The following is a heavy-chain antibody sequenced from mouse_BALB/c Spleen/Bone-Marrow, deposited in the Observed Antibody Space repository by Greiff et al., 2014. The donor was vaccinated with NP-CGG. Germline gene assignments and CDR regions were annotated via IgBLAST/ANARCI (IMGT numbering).Heavy chain of an antibody. CDR2: IYPGTGGT. CDR1: GYTFTDYI. V-gene: IGHV1-77*01. J-gene: IGHJ3*01. CDR3: ARRKNVWFAY. Sequence: QVQLKESGPELVKPGASVKMSCKASGYTFTDYIISWVKQRVGQGLEWIGEIYPGTGGTYYNEKFKGKATLTADKSSNIAYMQLSSLTSEDSAVYICARRKNVWFAYWGQGTLVTVSA.